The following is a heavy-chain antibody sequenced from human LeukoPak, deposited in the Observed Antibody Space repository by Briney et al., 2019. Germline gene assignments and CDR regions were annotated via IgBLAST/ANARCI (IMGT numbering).Heavy chain of an antibody. CDR3: AKSNREFDP. Sequence: GGSLRLSCAVSGLPFSNYAMSWVRQAPGKGLEWVAAISGSGGETYYVDSVKGRFTISRDNSKNTLYLEMNSLRAEDTAVYYCAKSNREFDPWGQGTLVTVSS. CDR2: ISGSGGET. J-gene: IGHJ5*02. CDR1: GLPFSNYA. V-gene: IGHV3-23*01. D-gene: IGHD1-14*01.